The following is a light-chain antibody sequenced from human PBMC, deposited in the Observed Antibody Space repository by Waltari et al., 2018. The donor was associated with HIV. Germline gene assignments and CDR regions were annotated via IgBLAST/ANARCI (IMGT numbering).Light chain of an antibody. V-gene: IGKV3-11*01. CDR2: DAS. CDR1: QNVSSY. Sequence: EIVLTQSPATLSLSPGESATLSCRASQNVSSYLAWYQQKPGQAPRLLIYDASNRATGIPARFSGSGSGTDFTLTISSLEPEDFAVYYCQQRSNWPWTFGQGTKVEIK. CDR3: QQRSNWPWT. J-gene: IGKJ1*01.